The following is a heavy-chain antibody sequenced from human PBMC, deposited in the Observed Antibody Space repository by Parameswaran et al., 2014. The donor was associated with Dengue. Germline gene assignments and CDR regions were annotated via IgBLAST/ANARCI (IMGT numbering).Heavy chain of an antibody. J-gene: IGHJ3*02. Sequence: PGKGLEWIGEINHSGSTNYNPSLKSRVTISVDTSKNQFSLKLSSVTAADTAVYYCARERIVAYCSGGSCYSRGAFDIWGQGTMVTVSS. CDR2: INHSGST. V-gene: IGHV4-34*01. D-gene: IGHD2-15*01. CDR3: ARERIVAYCSGGSCYSRGAFDI.